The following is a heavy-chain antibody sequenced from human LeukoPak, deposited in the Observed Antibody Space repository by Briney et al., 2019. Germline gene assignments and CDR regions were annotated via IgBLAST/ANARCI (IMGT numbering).Heavy chain of an antibody. CDR2: IRYDGSNK. CDR1: GFTFSSYG. V-gene: IGHV3-30*02. Sequence: GGSLRLSCAASGFTFSSYGMHWVRQAPGKGLEWVAFIRYDGSNKYYADSVKGRFTISRDNSKNTLYLQMNSLRAEDTAVYYCAKGGDIVLMVYAHDYWGQGTLVTVSS. CDR3: AKGGDIVLMVYAHDY. D-gene: IGHD2-8*01. J-gene: IGHJ4*02.